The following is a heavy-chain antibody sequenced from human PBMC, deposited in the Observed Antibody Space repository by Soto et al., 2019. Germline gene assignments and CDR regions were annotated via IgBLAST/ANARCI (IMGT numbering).Heavy chain of an antibody. Sequence: PSETLSLTCAVYGGSFSGNYWSCIRQPPGKGLEWIGEINHSGSTYYNPSLKSRVTISLDTSKNQFSLKLSSVTAADTAVYYCARGPPDLRFLEWYPATYFYGMDVWGQWTTVTVS. CDR1: GGSFSGNY. D-gene: IGHD3-3*01. V-gene: IGHV4-34*01. CDR3: ARGPPDLRFLEWYPATYFYGMDV. CDR2: INHSGST. J-gene: IGHJ6*02.